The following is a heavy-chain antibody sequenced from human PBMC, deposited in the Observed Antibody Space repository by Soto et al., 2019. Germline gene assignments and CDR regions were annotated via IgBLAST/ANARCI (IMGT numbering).Heavy chain of an antibody. CDR2: IIPIFGTA. Sequence: GASVKVSCKASGYTFTGYYMHWVRQAPGQGLEWMGGIIPIFGTANYAQKFQGRVTITADESTSTAYMELSSLRSDDTAVYYCATRSPAFDYWGQGTLVTV. CDR3: ATRSPAFDY. CDR1: GYTFTGYY. J-gene: IGHJ4*02. V-gene: IGHV1-69*13.